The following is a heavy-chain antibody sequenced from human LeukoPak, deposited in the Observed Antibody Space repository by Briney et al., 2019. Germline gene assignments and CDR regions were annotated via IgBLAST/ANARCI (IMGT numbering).Heavy chain of an antibody. CDR3: ARGSGNNDY. D-gene: IGHD3-10*01. CDR2: IIPILGIA. CDR1: GGTFSSYA. V-gene: IGHV1-69*04. Sequence: ASVKDSCKASGGTFSSYAISWVRQAPGQGLEWMGRIIPILGIATYAQQFQGRVTITADKSTSTAYMELSSLRSEDTAVYYCARGSGNNDYWGQGTLVTVSS. J-gene: IGHJ4*02.